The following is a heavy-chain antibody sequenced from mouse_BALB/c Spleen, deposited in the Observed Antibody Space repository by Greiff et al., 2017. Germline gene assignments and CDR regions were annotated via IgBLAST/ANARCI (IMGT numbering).Heavy chain of an antibody. CDR2: IWAGGST. CDR1: GFSLTSYG. Sequence: VMLVESGPGLVAPSQSLSITCTVSGFSLTSYGVHWVRQPPGKGLEWLGVIWAGGSTNYNSALMSRLSISNDNSKSQVFLKMISLQTDDTAMYYCAREGGGRMDYWGQGTSCTVSS. CDR3: AREGGGRMDY. V-gene: IGHV2-9*02. J-gene: IGHJ4*01.